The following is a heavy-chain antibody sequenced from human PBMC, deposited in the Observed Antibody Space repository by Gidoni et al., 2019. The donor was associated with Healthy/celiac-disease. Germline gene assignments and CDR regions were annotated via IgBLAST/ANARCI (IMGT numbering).Heavy chain of an antibody. Sequence: QVQLQESGPGLVKPSETLSLTCTVSGGSISSYYWSWIRQPPGKGLEWIAYIYYSGSTNYNPSLKSRVTISVDTSKNQFSLKLSSVTAADTAVYFCAGAMVRALHWFDPWGQGTLVTVSS. D-gene: IGHD5-18*01. V-gene: IGHV4-59*03. CDR1: GGSISSYY. CDR2: IYYSGST. CDR3: AGAMVRALHWFDP. J-gene: IGHJ5*02.